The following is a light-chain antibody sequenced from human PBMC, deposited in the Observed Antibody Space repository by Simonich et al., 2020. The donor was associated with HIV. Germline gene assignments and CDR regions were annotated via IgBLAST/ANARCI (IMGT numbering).Light chain of an antibody. CDR2: GAA. V-gene: IGKV3-20*01. Sequence: EIVLTQSPGTLSLSPGERATLSCRASQSVSSSYFAWDQQKPGQAPRLLIYGAASRATGIPDRFSGSGSGTDFTLTISSLQAEDVAVYYCQQYYSTPLTFGGGTKVEIK. J-gene: IGKJ4*01. CDR1: QSVSSSY. CDR3: QQYYSTPLT.